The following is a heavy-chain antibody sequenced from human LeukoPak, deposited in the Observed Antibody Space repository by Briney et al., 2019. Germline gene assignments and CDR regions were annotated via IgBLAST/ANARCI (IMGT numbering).Heavy chain of an antibody. D-gene: IGHD1-26*01. CDR1: GFTFSSYG. CDR3: AKEGFEGATNY. Sequence: GGSLRLSCAASGFTFSSYGMHWGGQGPGKGLGGVAVISYDGSNKYYADSVKGRFTISRDNSKNTLYLQMNSLRAEDTAVYYCAKEGFEGATNYWGQGTLVTVSS. J-gene: IGHJ4*02. CDR2: ISYDGSNK. V-gene: IGHV3-30*04.